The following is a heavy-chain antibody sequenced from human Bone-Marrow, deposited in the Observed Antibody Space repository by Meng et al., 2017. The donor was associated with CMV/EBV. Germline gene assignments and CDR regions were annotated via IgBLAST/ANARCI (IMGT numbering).Heavy chain of an antibody. Sequence: GGSLRLSCEASGFIFDDYGMSWVRQASGKGLEWVSGINWNGESTGYADSVQGRFTISRDNSKNTVYLQMSSLKTEDTALYYCAKLDTVTVNSWGQGTLVTVSS. CDR3: AKLDTVTVNS. D-gene: IGHD4-11*01. CDR1: GFIFDDYG. J-gene: IGHJ4*02. V-gene: IGHV3-20*04. CDR2: INWNGEST.